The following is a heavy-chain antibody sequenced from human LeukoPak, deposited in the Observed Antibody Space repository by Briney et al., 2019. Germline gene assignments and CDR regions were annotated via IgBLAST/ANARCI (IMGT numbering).Heavy chain of an antibody. D-gene: IGHD2-15*01. J-gene: IGHJ4*02. CDR2: ISGSGGST. CDR3: AKVGVVVVAVRHPPDY. CDR1: GFTFSSYA. V-gene: IGHV3-23*01. Sequence: GGSLRLSCAASGFTFSSYAMSWVRQAPGKGLEWVSAISGSGGSTYYADSVKGRFTISRDNSKSTLYLQMNSLRAEDTAVYYCAKVGVVVVAVRHPPDYWGQGTLVTVSS.